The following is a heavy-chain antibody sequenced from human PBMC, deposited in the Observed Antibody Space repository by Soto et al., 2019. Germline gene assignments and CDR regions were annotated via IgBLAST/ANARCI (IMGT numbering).Heavy chain of an antibody. V-gene: IGHV4-30-4*01. CDR2: IYYSGST. Sequence: SETLSLTCTVSGGSISSGDYYWSWIRQPPGKGLEWIGYIYYSGSTYYNPSLKSRVTISVDTSKNQFSLKLSSVTAADTAVYYCARYCTNGALPGSNWFDPWGQGTLVTVSS. CDR1: GGSISSGDYY. D-gene: IGHD2-8*01. J-gene: IGHJ5*02. CDR3: ARYCTNGALPGSNWFDP.